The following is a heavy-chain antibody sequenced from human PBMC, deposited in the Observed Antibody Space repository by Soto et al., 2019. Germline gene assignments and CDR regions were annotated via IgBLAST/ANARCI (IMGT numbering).Heavy chain of an antibody. CDR1: GFTFSSYS. Sequence: GGSLRLSCAASGFTFSSYSMNWVRQAPGKGLEWVSYISSSGSTIYYADSVKGRFTISRDNAKNSLYLQMNSLRAEDTAVYYCARDPDSSGWYNWFDLWGQGTLVSVAS. CDR3: ARDPDSSGWYNWFDL. D-gene: IGHD6-19*01. J-gene: IGHJ5*02. V-gene: IGHV3-48*01. CDR2: ISSSGSTI.